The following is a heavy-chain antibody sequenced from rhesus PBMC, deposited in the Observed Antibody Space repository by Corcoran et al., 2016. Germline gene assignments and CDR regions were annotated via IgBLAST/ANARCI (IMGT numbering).Heavy chain of an antibody. CDR3: AKDMSGSYGLAS. CDR1: GFSFSSFY. J-gene: IGHJ6*01. CDR2: INTGWGST. V-gene: IGHV3-8*01. D-gene: IGHD4-29*01. Sequence: EVQLVESGGGLVQPGCSLRLSCTGSGFSFSSFYMYWVRQAPGKGLEGVSTINTGWGSTWYTDCGKGRFTISKENAKNTLYLQMDSLRAEDTAVYYCAKDMSGSYGLASWGQGVVVTVSS.